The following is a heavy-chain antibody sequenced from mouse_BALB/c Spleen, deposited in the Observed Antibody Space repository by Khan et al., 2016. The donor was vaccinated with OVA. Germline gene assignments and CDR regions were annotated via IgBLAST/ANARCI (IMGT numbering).Heavy chain of an antibody. Sequence: QVPLKQSGPGLVQPSQSLSITCSVSGFSLTSYGVHWVRQSPGKGLEWLGVIWSGGSTDYNATFISRLSLSKDNFKSQVLFKMNSLQTDDTARYYCARNRGGDDGSSAGFAYWGQGTLVTVSA. D-gene: IGHD1-1*01. J-gene: IGHJ3*01. CDR3: ARNRGGDDGSSAGFAY. CDR2: IWSGGST. V-gene: IGHV2-4-1*01. CDR1: GFSLTSYG.